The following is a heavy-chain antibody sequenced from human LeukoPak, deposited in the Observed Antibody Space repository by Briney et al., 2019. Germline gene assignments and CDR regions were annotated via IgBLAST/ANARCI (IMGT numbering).Heavy chain of an antibody. CDR1: GFTFSSYE. Sequence: GGSLRLSCAASGFTFSSYEMSWVRQAPGKGLEWVSAISGSAVTTYYGDSVKGRFTISRDNSKNTLYLQMNSLRAEDTAVYYCAKAFRGLREYYYYMDVWGKGTTVTVSS. V-gene: IGHV3-23*01. CDR3: AKAFRGLREYYYYMDV. D-gene: IGHD3-16*01. CDR2: ISGSAVTT. J-gene: IGHJ6*03.